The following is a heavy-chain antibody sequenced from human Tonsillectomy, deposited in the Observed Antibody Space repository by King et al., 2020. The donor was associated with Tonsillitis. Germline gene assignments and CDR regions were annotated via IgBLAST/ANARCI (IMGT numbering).Heavy chain of an antibody. D-gene: IGHD6-19*01. CDR2: ISSSSSYI. CDR1: GFAFSSCG. V-gene: IGHV3-21*01. CDR3: ARGDNSGSPWGVYTWFDP. J-gene: IGHJ5*02. Sequence: DVQLVESGGGLVKPGGSLRLSCAASGFAFSSCGMNWVRQAPGKGLEWVSSISSSSSYIYYADSVKGRFTISRDNAMNSLFLQMNSLRAEETAVYYCARGDNSGSPWGVYTWFDPWGQGTLVTVSS.